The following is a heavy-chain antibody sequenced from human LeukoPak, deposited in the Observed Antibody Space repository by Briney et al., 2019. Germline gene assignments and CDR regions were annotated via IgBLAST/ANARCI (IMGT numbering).Heavy chain of an antibody. CDR1: GGTFSSYA. V-gene: IGHV1-69*13. Sequence: SVKVSCKASGGTFSSYAISWVRQAPGQGLEWMGGIIPIFGTANYAQKLQGRVTITADESTSTAYMELSSLRSEDTAVYYCASSIAAPPQHYYYYGMDVWGQGTTVTVSS. CDR2: IIPIFGTA. J-gene: IGHJ6*02. CDR3: ASSIAAPPQHYYYYGMDV. D-gene: IGHD6-6*01.